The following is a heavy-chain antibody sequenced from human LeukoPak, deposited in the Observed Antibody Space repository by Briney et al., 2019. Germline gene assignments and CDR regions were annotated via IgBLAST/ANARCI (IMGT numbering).Heavy chain of an antibody. D-gene: IGHD6-19*01. V-gene: IGHV1-24*01. CDR3: ATDRRAVAAPLLDY. CDR1: GYTLTDLS. CDR2: FDPEDGDT. Sequence: ASVKVSCKVSGYTLTDLSMHWVRQAPGKGLAWMGGFDPEDGDTNYAQKFQGRVTMTNDTSTDTAYMELSSLRSEDTAVYYCATDRRAVAAPLLDYWGQGTLVTVSS. J-gene: IGHJ4*02.